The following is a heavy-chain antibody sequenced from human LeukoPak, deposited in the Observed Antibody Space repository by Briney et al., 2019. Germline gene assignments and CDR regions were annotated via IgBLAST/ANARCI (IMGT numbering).Heavy chain of an antibody. J-gene: IGHJ5*02. CDR1: GFTFSSYT. CDR2: ISSSSSYI. V-gene: IGHV3-21*01. Sequence: PGGSLKLSCAASGFTFSSYTMNWVRQAPGKGLEWVSSISSSSSYIYYADSVKGRFTISRDNAKNSLYLQMNSLRAEDTAVYYCARDSDILTGSAKNWFDPWGQGTLVTVSS. CDR3: ARDSDILTGSAKNWFDP. D-gene: IGHD3-9*01.